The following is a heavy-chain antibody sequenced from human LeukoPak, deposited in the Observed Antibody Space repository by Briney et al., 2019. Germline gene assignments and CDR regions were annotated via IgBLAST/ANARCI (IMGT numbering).Heavy chain of an antibody. V-gene: IGHV4-39*07. D-gene: IGHD4-17*01. CDR3: ASVYGDYILRYYYYMDV. CDR1: GGSISSSSYY. J-gene: IGHJ6*03. Sequence: SETLSLTCTVSGGSISSSSYYWGWIRQPPGKGLEWVGSIYYSGSTYYNPSLKSRVTISVDTSKNQFSLKLSSVTAADTAVYYCASVYGDYILRYYYYMDVWGKGTTVTVSS. CDR2: IYYSGST.